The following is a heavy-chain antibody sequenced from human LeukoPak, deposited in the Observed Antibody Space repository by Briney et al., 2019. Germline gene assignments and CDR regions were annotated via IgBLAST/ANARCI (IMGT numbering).Heavy chain of an antibody. CDR3: ARDSRYCSTTSCYPNWYFDL. CDR2: IKPDGNEK. J-gene: IGHJ2*01. D-gene: IGHD2-2*01. Sequence: GGSLRLSCAASGFTLSTYWMNWVRQAPGKGLECVASIKPDGNEKYYMDSVKGRFTISRDNAKNSLYLHMNSLRAEDTAMYYCARDSRYCSTTSCYPNWYFDLWGSGTLVTVSS. CDR1: GFTLSTYW. V-gene: IGHV3-7*01.